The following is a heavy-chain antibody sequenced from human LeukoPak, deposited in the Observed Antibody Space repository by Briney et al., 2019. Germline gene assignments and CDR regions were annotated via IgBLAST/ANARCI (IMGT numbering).Heavy chain of an antibody. CDR3: TSGYAGNSDYYYYMDV. D-gene: IGHD2-2*01. J-gene: IGHJ6*03. CDR1: GFTFSGSA. V-gene: IGHV3-73*01. Sequence: AGGSLRLSCTASGFTFSGSALHWVRQPSGKGLEWIARIRRKGNNYVTAYAASVRGRFTISRDDSETTTFLQMNSLIIEDTALYYCTSGYAGNSDYYYYMDVWGKGTTVAVSS. CDR2: IRRKGNNYVT.